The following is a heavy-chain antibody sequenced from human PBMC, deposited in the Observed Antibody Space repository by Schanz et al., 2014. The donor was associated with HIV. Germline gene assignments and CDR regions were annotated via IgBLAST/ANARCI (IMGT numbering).Heavy chain of an antibody. D-gene: IGHD3-22*01. V-gene: IGHV3-30*18. CDR3: AKDRNHYDSRYRGKGNYYYYYGMDV. J-gene: IGHJ6*02. CDR1: GFPLRDYG. Sequence: QVQVVESGGGVVQPGRSLTLSCATTGFPLRDYGMHWVRQAPGKGLEWVAVISYDGSNKKFADSVKGRFTISRDNSKNTLYLQMKSLRPEDTAVYYCAKDRNHYDSRYRGKGNYYYYYGMDVWGQGTTVTVSS. CDR2: ISYDGSNK.